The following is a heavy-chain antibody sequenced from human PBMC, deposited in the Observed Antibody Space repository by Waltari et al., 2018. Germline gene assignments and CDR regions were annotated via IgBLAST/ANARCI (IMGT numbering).Heavy chain of an antibody. V-gene: IGHV1-69*08. J-gene: IGHJ4*02. Sequence: QVQLVQSGAEVKKPGSSVKVSCKASGGTFSSYTISWVRQAPGQGLEWMGRTIPILGIANYAQKFQGRVTITADKSTSTAYMELSSLRSEDTAVYYCARDGGYCSGGSCSQVGYWGQGTLVTVSS. D-gene: IGHD2-15*01. CDR1: GGTFSSYT. CDR2: TIPILGIA. CDR3: ARDGGYCSGGSCSQVGY.